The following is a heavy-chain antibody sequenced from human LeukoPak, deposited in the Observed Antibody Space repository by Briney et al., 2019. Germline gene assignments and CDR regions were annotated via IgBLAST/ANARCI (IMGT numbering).Heavy chain of an antibody. CDR2: ISGSGANT. D-gene: IGHD3-9*01. V-gene: IGHV3-23*01. CDR3: AKEPQTYYDIMTGYPNYYFDY. CDR1: GFTFSSYW. J-gene: IGHJ4*02. Sequence: GGSLRLSCAASGFTFSSYWMSWVRQAPGKGLEWVSAISGSGANTYYVDSVKGRFTISRDNSKNTLYLEMSSLRSDDTAVYYCAKEPQTYYDIMTGYPNYYFDYWGQGTLVTVSS.